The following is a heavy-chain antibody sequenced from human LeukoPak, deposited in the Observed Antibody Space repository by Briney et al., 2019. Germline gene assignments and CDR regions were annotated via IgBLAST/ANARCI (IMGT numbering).Heavy chain of an antibody. CDR1: GFTFSRYG. J-gene: IGHJ4*02. Sequence: GGSLRLSCAASGFTFSRYGLNWVRQAPGKGLEWVSTISSGGHIYYEDSVKGRFTISRDNAKNSLYLQMNSLRAEDTAVYYCARDQDGGKYYYESSGYSHWGQGILVTVSS. CDR2: ISSGGHI. D-gene: IGHD3-22*01. V-gene: IGHV3-21*01. CDR3: ARDQDGGKYYYESSGYSH.